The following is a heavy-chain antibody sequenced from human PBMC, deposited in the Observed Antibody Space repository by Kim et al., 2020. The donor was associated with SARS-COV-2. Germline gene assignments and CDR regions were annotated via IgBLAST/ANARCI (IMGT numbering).Heavy chain of an antibody. CDR2: INHSGST. CDR3: ARGATVTRFFLCYYYGMDV. J-gene: IGHJ6*01. CDR1: GGSFSGYY. V-gene: IGHV4-34*01. Sequence: SETLSLTCAVYGGSFSGYYWSWIRQRPGKGLEWMGEINHSGSTNYNPSLKSRVTISVDTSKNQFSLKLSSVTAADTAVYYCARGATVTRFFLCYYYGMDV. D-gene: IGHD4-17*01.